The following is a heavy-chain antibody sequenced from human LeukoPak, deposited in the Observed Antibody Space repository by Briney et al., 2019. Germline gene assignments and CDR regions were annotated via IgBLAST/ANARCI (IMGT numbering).Heavy chain of an antibody. CDR1: GYTFTSYG. D-gene: IGHD6-19*01. Sequence: GASVKVSCKASGYTFTSYGISWVRQAPGQGLEWMGWISAYNGNTNYAQKLQGRVTMTTDTSTSTAYTELRSLRSDDTAVYYCARVGSSGWYLKENYYYYMDVWGKGTTVTVSS. CDR3: ARVGSSGWYLKENYYYYMDV. J-gene: IGHJ6*03. V-gene: IGHV1-18*01. CDR2: ISAYNGNT.